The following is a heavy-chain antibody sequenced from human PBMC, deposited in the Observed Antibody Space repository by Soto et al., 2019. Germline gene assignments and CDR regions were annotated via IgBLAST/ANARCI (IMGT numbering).Heavy chain of an antibody. J-gene: IGHJ3*02. CDR2: LSDDGSSK. Sequence: QVQLVESGGGVVQPGRSLRLSCAASGFTFSSYGMYWVRQAPGKGLEWVAVLSDDGSSKYYAESVKGRFTISRDNSKRTLYLQMNSLRLEDMAVYYCAKDQTHAFDIWGQGTMVTVSS. CDR3: AKDQTHAFDI. CDR1: GFTFSSYG. V-gene: IGHV3-30*18.